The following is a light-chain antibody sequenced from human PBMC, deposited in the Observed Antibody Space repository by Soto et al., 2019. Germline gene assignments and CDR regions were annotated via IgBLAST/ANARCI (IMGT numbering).Light chain of an antibody. J-gene: IGKJ5*01. V-gene: IGKV1-5*01. CDR3: PQHNPRPPIT. CDR1: QNINKW. CDR2: DAS. Sequence: SKLTQSASFLAASVGDRVTITCRASQNINKWLAWYEQKPGKAPKFLIYDASTLETGVPSRFSGSGSGTELTLTTNSLQSEASAIYYSPQHNPRPPITFGQGTRLEIK.